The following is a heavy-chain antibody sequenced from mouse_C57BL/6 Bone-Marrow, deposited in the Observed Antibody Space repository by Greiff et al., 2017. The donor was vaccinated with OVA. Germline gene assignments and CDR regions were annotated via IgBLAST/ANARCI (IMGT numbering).Heavy chain of an antibody. V-gene: IGHV1-69*01. CDR2: IDPSDSYT. J-gene: IGHJ2*01. D-gene: IGHD3-2*02. CDR3: ARRSSGYVGGYYFDY. CDR1: GYTFTSYW. Sequence: VQLQQPGAELVMPGASVKLSCKASGYTFTSYWMHWVKQRPGQGLEWIGEIDPSDSYTNSNQKFKGKSTLTVDKSSRTAYMQLSSLTSEDSAVYYCARRSSGYVGGYYFDYWGQGTTLTVSS.